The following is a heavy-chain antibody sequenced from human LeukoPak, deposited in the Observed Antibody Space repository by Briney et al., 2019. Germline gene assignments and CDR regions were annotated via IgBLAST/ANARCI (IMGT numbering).Heavy chain of an antibody. CDR1: GFTFSSYA. D-gene: IGHD2-2*02. CDR2: ISGSGGST. Sequence: GGSLRLSCAASGFTFSSYAMSWVRQAPGKGLEWVSAISGSGGSTYYADSVKGRFTISRDNSKNTLYLQMNSLRAVDTAVYYCAKDIVVVPAAIPDAFDIWGQGTMVTVSS. V-gene: IGHV3-23*01. CDR3: AKDIVVVPAAIPDAFDI. J-gene: IGHJ3*02.